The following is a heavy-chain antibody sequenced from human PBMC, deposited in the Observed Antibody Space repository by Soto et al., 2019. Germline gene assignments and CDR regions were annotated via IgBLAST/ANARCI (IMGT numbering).Heavy chain of an antibody. D-gene: IGHD2-2*01. CDR2: ISYDGSNK. CDR3: AKDSVVVPAAMVLPDY. J-gene: IGHJ4*02. V-gene: IGHV3-30*18. CDR1: GFTFSSYG. Sequence: GGSLRLSCAASGFTFSSYGMHWVRQAPGKGLEWVAVISYDGSNKYYADSVKGRFTISRDNSKNTLYLQMNSLRAEDTAVYYCAKDSVVVPAAMVLPDYWGQGTLVTVSS.